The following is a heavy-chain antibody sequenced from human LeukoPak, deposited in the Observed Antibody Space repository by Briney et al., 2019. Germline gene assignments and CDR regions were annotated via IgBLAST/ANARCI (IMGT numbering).Heavy chain of an antibody. CDR1: GGSISSGSYY. Sequence: SETLSLTCTVSGGSISSGSYYWSWIRQPAGKGLEWIGRIYTSGSTNYNPSLKSRVTISVDTSKNQFSLKLSSVTAADTAVYYCARGYSSNAFVIWGQGTMVTVSS. V-gene: IGHV4-61*02. CDR2: IYTSGST. CDR3: ARGYSSNAFVI. D-gene: IGHD1-26*01. J-gene: IGHJ3*02.